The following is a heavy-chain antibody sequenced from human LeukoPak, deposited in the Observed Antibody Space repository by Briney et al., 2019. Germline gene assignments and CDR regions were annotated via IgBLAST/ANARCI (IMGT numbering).Heavy chain of an antibody. V-gene: IGHV4-4*07. D-gene: IGHD3-22*01. Sequence: SETLSLTCTVSGGSISSYYWSWIRQPAGKGLEWIGRIYTSGSTNYNPSLKSRVTMSVDTSKNQFSLKLSSVTAADTAVYYCARGFSSAFQNWFDPWGQGTLVTVSS. J-gene: IGHJ5*02. CDR1: GGSISSYY. CDR3: ARGFSSAFQNWFDP. CDR2: IYTSGST.